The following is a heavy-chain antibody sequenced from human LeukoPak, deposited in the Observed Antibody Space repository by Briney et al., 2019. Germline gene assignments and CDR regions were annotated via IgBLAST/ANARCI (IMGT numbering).Heavy chain of an antibody. CDR3: ARGVTMVRGVISNNYYYYYGMDV. D-gene: IGHD3-10*01. Sequence: SVKVSCKASGGAFSSYAISWVRQAPGQGLEWMGGIIPIFGTANYAQKFQGRVTITADESTSTAYMELSSLRSEDTAVYYCARGVTMVRGVISNNYYYYYGMDVWGKGTTVTVSS. CDR2: IIPIFGTA. CDR1: GGAFSSYA. V-gene: IGHV1-69*13. J-gene: IGHJ6*04.